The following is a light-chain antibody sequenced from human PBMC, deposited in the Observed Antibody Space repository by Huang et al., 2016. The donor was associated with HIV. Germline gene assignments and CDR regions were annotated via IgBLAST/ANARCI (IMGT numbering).Light chain of an antibody. J-gene: IGKJ2*01. CDR2: PRS. V-gene: IGKV1D-8*01. CDR3: QQYFDFPRT. CDR1: QGIGSN. Sequence: VIWITQSPSIISASTGDKVTISCRSSQGIGSNLAWYLQKPGTAPELLIHPRSTLQTGVPSRFNGTGSGTEFTLTISCLQSEDFATYYCQQYFDFPRTFGQGTNIEMK.